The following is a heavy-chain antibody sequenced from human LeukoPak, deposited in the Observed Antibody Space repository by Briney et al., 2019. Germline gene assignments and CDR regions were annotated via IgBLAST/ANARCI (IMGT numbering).Heavy chain of an antibody. CDR1: GGTFSSYA. CDR2: IIPIFGTA. V-gene: IGHV1-69*05. D-gene: IGHD2-2*01. Sequence: SVKVSCKASGGTFSSYAISWVRQAPGQGLEWMGGIIPIFGTANYAQKFQGRVTITTDESTSTAYMELSSLRSGDTAVYYCARGIVPVGQRGFDYWGQGTLVTVSP. CDR3: ARGIVPVGQRGFDY. J-gene: IGHJ4*02.